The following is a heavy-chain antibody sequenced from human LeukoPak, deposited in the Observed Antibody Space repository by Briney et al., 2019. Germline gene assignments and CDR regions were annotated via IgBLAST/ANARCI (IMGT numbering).Heavy chain of an antibody. CDR3: AREYSGSYFNY. CDR1: GFTFSSYG. V-gene: IGHV3-33*01. CDR2: ILSDGSKE. J-gene: IGHJ4*02. D-gene: IGHD1-26*01. Sequence: GGSLRLSCAASGFTFSSYGMHWVRQAPGKGLEWVAVILSDGSKEFYTDSVKGRFTISRDNSKNTLYLQMNSLRAEDTAVYYCAREYSGSYFNYWGQGTLVTVSS.